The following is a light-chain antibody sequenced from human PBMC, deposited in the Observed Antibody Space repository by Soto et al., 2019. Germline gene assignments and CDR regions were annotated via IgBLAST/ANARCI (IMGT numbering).Light chain of an antibody. CDR2: DAS. J-gene: IGKJ4*01. CDR3: QQYDNSSPVS. CDR1: QSVSSSY. V-gene: IGKV3D-20*01. Sequence: EIVLTQSPATLSLSPGERATLSCGASQSVSSSYVAWYQQKPGLAPRLLIYDASSRATGIPDRFSGSGSGTDFTLTIGRLEPEDFAVYYCQQYDNSSPVSFGAGTKVDIK.